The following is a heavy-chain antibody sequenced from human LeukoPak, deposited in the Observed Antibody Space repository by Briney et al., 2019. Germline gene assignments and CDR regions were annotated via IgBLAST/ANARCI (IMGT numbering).Heavy chain of an antibody. Sequence: ASVTVSCKASGYTFTSYGISWVRQAPGQGLEWMGWISAYNGNTNYAQKLQGRVTMTTHTSTSTAYMELRSLRSDDTAVYYCARDKGTTVTGYYYGMDVWGKGTTVTVSS. CDR1: GYTFTSYG. CDR2: ISAYNGNT. J-gene: IGHJ6*04. V-gene: IGHV1-18*04. CDR3: ARDKGTTVTGYYYGMDV. D-gene: IGHD4-17*01.